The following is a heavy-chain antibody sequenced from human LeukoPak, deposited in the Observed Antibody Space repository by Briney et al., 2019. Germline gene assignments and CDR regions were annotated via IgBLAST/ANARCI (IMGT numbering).Heavy chain of an antibody. CDR2: ISSSSSYI. D-gene: IGHD4-23*01. V-gene: IGHV3-21*01. J-gene: IGHJ4*02. CDR3: ARSRTVNGGDFNY. Sequence: GGSLRLSCAASGFTFSSYSMNWVRQAPGKGLEWVSSISSSSSYIYYADSVKGRFTISRDNAKNSLHLQMNSLRAEDTAVYYCARSRTVNGGDFNYWGQGTLVTVSS. CDR1: GFTFSSYS.